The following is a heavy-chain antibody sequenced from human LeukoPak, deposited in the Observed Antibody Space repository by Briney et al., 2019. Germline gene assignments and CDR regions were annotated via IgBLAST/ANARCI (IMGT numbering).Heavy chain of an antibody. Sequence: GGSLRLSCAASGFTVSSNYMSWVRQAPGKGLEWVSSISSSSSYIYYADSVKGRFTISRDNAKNSLYLQMNSLRAEDTAVYYCTKTIDGYLLGYFDHWGQGTLVTVFS. CDR3: TKTIDGYLLGYFDH. J-gene: IGHJ4*02. CDR2: ISSSSSYI. CDR1: GFTVSSNY. D-gene: IGHD3-22*01. V-gene: IGHV3-21*01.